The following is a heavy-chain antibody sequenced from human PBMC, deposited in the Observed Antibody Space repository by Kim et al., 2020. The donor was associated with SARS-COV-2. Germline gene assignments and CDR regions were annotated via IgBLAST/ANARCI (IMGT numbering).Heavy chain of an antibody. V-gene: IGHV4-39*01. J-gene: IGHJ5*02. CDR1: GGSISSSSYY. CDR3: ARQYSSLGKWFDP. D-gene: IGHD6-19*01. CDR2: IYNSGST. Sequence: SETLSLTCTVSGGSISSSSYYWGWIRQPPGKGLEWIGNIYNSGSTNSNPSLKSRVTISVDTSKNQFSLKLSSVTAADTAVYYCARQYSSLGKWFDPWGQVTLVTVSS.